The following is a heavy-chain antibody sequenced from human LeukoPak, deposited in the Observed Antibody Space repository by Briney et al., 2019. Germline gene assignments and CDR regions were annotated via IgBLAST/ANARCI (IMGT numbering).Heavy chain of an antibody. V-gene: IGHV3-9*01. Sequence: GGSLRLSCAASGFTFDDYAMHWVRQAPGKGLEWVSGISWNSGSIGYADSVKGRFTISRDNAKNSLYLQMNSLRAEDTALYYCAKDRGAGVTAQDYWGQGTLVTVSS. CDR1: GFTFDDYA. J-gene: IGHJ4*02. CDR3: AKDRGAGVTAQDY. CDR2: ISWNSGSI. D-gene: IGHD2-21*02.